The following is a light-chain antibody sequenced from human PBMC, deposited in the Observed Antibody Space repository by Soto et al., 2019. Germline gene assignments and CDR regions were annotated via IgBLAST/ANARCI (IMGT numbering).Light chain of an antibody. CDR1: RSNIGTNY. V-gene: IGLV1-47*02. J-gene: IGLJ3*02. CDR3: AAWDDSLSGTV. Sequence: QSVLTQPPSASGTPGQRVTISCSGRRSNIGTNYVYWYQQFPGTAPKLLIYSNRPRPSGVPDRFSGSKSGTSASLAISGLRSDDEADSYCAAWDDSLSGTVFGGGTKVTVL. CDR2: SNR.